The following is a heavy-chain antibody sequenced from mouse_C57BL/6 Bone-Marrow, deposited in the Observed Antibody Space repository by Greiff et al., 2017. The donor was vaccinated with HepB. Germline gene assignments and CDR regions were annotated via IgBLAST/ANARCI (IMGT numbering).Heavy chain of an antibody. CDR2: IDPSDSYT. J-gene: IGHJ2*01. Sequence: QVQLQQPGAELVKPGASVKLSCKASGYTFTSYWMQWVKQRPGQGLEWIGEIDPSDSYTNYNQKFKGKATLTADTSSSTAYMQLSSLTSEDSAVYYYARDGYSTTVGATNFDYWGQGTTLTVSS. CDR1: GYTFTSYW. V-gene: IGHV1-50*01. D-gene: IGHD1-1*01. CDR3: ARDGYSTTVGATNFDY.